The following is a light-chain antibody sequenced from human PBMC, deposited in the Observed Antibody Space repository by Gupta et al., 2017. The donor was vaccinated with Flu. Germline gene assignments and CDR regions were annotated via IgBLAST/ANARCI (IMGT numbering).Light chain of an antibody. V-gene: IGKV3-20*01. J-gene: IGKJ4*01. CDR1: QSVSSSY. CDR2: GAS. Sequence: IEFPQSPGTLSLSPGESATLPCRASQSVSSSYLAWYQQKPGQAPRLLIYGASSRATGIPERFSGGGSGTDFTLTISRLEPEDFAVYYCQQNGSALFNFGGGTKVEIK. CDR3: QQNGSALFN.